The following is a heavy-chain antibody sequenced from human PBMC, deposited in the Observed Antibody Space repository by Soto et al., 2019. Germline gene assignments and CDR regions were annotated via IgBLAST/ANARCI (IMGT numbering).Heavy chain of an antibody. CDR3: ARGRYGDY. Sequence: QVHLVQSGAEVKKPGASVKVSCQGSGYAFTTYGITWVRQAPGQGLEWMGWISAHNGNTNYAQKLQGRVTMTRDASTSTAYMELRNLRYDDTAGYYCARGRYGDYWGQGALVTVSS. D-gene: IGHD1-1*01. CDR1: GYAFTTYG. J-gene: IGHJ4*02. CDR2: ISAHNGNT. V-gene: IGHV1-18*01.